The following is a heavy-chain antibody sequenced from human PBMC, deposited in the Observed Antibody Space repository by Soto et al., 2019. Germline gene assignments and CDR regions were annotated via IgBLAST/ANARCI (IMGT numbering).Heavy chain of an antibody. Sequence: QVQLQESGPGLVKPSQTLSLTCTVSGGFISSGDYYWSWIRQHPGEGLEWIGYIYYSGSTYYNPSLRSRVTISGDTSKNQFSLRLSSVTAADTAVYYCASDGSSADAEYWGQGTLVTVSS. CDR2: IYYSGST. J-gene: IGHJ4*02. CDR1: GGFISSGDYY. CDR3: ASDGSSADAEY. V-gene: IGHV4-31*03. D-gene: IGHD6-6*01.